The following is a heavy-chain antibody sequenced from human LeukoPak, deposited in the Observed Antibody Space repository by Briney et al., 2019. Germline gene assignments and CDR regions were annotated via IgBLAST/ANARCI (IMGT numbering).Heavy chain of an antibody. CDR3: ATERGDFFDY. CDR1: GFIFNNFA. V-gene: IGHV3-23*01. Sequence: GGSLRLSCAASGFIFNNFAMSWVRQAPGKGLEWVSAISGSGNGPYYADSVRGRFTISRDNSKNTLYLQLNSLRADDTAVYYCATERGDFFDYWGQGTLVTVS. CDR2: ISGSGNGP. J-gene: IGHJ4*02. D-gene: IGHD5-24*01.